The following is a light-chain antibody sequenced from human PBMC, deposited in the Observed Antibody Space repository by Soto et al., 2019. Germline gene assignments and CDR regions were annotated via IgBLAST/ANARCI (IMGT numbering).Light chain of an antibody. Sequence: QSVLTQPPSVSGAPGQRVTISCTGSSSNIGAGYDVHWYQQLPGTAPKLLIYGNSNRPSGVPDRFSGSKSGTSASLAITGLQAEDEADYYCQSYDSSLSHVVFGGGTKLIVL. CDR1: SSNIGAGYD. CDR2: GNS. J-gene: IGLJ2*01. CDR3: QSYDSSLSHVV. V-gene: IGLV1-40*01.